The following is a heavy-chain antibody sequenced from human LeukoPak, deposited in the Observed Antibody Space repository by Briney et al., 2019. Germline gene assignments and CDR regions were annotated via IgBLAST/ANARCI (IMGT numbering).Heavy chain of an antibody. CDR1: GASITTYY. CDR2: IYYSGST. CDR3: ATIPMGRESRSWFDP. J-gene: IGHJ5*02. D-gene: IGHD3-10*01. Sequence: SETLSLTCTVSGASITTYYWSWIRQPPGKGLEWIGYIYYSGSTNYNPSLKSRVTISVDTSKNQFSLKLSSVTAAGTAVYYCATIPMGRESRSWFDPWGQGTLVTVSS. V-gene: IGHV4-59*08.